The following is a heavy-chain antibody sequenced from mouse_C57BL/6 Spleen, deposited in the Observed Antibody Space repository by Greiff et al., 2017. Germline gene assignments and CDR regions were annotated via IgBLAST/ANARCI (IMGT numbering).Heavy chain of an antibody. V-gene: IGHV3-6*01. CDR1: GYSITSGYY. J-gene: IGHJ4*01. Sequence: EVKLVESGPGLVKPSQSLSLTCSVTGYSITSGYYWNWIRQFPGNKLEWMGYISYDGSHNYNPSLKNRISITRDTSKNQFFLKLNSVTTEDTATYYWARGSGYAMDYWGQGTSVTVSS. CDR3: ARGSGYAMDY. CDR2: ISYDGSH. D-gene: IGHD3-2*02.